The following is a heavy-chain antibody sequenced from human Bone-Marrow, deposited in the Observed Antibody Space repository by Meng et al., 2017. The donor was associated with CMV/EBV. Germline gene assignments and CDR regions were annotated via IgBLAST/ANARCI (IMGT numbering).Heavy chain of an antibody. Sequence: SSSSGDYYWSWIRQPPGKGLEWIGYIYYSGSTYYNPSLKSRVTISVDTSKNQFSLQLSSVTAADTAIYYCAREPYDYVWGSYRYFDYWGQGTLVTVSS. CDR3: AREPYDYVWGSYRYFDY. J-gene: IGHJ4*02. CDR2: IYYSGST. V-gene: IGHV4-30-4*01. CDR1: SSSSGDYY. D-gene: IGHD3-16*02.